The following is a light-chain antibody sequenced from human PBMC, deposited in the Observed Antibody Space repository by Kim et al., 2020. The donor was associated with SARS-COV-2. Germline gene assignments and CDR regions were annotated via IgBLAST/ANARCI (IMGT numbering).Light chain of an antibody. CDR1: SSDVRAYNY. J-gene: IGLJ1*01. Sequence: GQSLTISCHATSSDVRAYNYVSWYQQPAAKAPKLMIHVVNKRPSGVPDRFSGSKSGNTASLSVSGLQADDEADYYCSSYAGSNYYVFGTGTKVTVL. CDR2: VVN. V-gene: IGLV2-8*01. CDR3: SSYAGSNYYV.